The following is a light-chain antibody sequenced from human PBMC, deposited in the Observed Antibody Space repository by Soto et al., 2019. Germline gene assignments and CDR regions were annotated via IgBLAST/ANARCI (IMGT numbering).Light chain of an antibody. CDR3: GSWDSSLSAYV. J-gene: IGLJ1*01. Sequence: QSVLTQPPSVSAARGQKVTISYSGSSSTIGGNSVSWDQQFPGTAPKLLIYDDDKRPSGIPDRFSGSKSGTSATLGITGFQTGDEADYYCGSWDSSLSAYVFATGTKVTV. CDR1: SSTIGGNS. CDR2: DDD. V-gene: IGLV1-51*01.